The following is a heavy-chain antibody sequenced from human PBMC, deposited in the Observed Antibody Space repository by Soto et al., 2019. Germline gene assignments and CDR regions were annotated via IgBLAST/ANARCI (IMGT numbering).Heavy chain of an antibody. V-gene: IGHV3-30-3*01. J-gene: IGHJ4*02. CDR2: MSFDGSNR. CDR1: GFTFSSYA. Sequence: QVQLVESGGGVVQPGRSLRLSCAASGFTFSSYAMHWVRQAPGKGLEWVAVMSFDGSNRYYANSVKGRFTISRDNSRNTLYVQMNSLRPEDTAVYYCARANTAMVFDYWGQGTLVTVSS. CDR3: ARANTAMVFDY. D-gene: IGHD5-18*01.